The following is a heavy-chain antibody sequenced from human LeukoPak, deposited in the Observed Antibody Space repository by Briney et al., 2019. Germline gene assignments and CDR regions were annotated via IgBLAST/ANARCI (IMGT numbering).Heavy chain of an antibody. D-gene: IGHD3-10*01. CDR1: GGSISSYY. J-gene: IGHJ5*02. CDR2: IYYSGST. V-gene: IGHV4-59*01. Sequence: PSETLSLTCTVSGGSISSYYWSWIRQPPGKGLEWIGYIYYSGSTNYNPSPKSRVTISVDTSKNQFSLKLSSVTAADTAVYYCARAFGGLWFGELLERFDPWGQGTLVTVSS. CDR3: ARAFGGLWFGELLERFDP.